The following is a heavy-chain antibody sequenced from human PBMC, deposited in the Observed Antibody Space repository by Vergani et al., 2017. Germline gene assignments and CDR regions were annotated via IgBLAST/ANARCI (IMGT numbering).Heavy chain of an antibody. CDR1: GFTFSSYE. CDR3: ARDNSSSSGMDV. J-gene: IGHJ6*02. V-gene: IGHV3-48*03. Sequence: EVQLVESGGGLVKPGGSLRLSCAASGFTFSSYEMNWVRQAPGKGLEWVSYISSSGSTIYYADAVKGRFTISRDNAKNSLYLQMNSLRAEDTAVYYCARDNSSSSGMDVWGQGTTVTVSS. D-gene: IGHD6-6*01. CDR2: ISSSGSTI.